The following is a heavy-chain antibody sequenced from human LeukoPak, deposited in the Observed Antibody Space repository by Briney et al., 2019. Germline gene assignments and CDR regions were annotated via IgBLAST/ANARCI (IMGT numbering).Heavy chain of an antibody. CDR2: IWYDGSNK. CDR3: ASGRLNYFYAMDI. Sequence: RGSLRLSCAASGFTFSNAWMTWVRQAPGKGLEWVAVIWYDGSNKYYADSVKGRFTISRDNSKNTLYLQMNSPRAEDTAVYYCASGRLNYFYAMDIWGQGTTVTVSS. CDR1: GFTFSNAW. V-gene: IGHV3-33*08. J-gene: IGHJ6*02.